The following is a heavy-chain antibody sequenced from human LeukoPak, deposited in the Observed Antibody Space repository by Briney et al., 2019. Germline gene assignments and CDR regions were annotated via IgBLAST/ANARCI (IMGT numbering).Heavy chain of an antibody. CDR1: GGSISSYY. Sequence: SETLSLTCTVSGGSISSYYWSWIRQPPGKGLEWIGYIYYSGSTNYNPSLKSRVTISVDTSKNQFSLKLSSVTATDTAVYYCARGTPEFLGLDYWGQGTLVTVSS. D-gene: IGHD1-14*01. V-gene: IGHV4-59*01. CDR3: ARGTPEFLGLDY. J-gene: IGHJ4*02. CDR2: IYYSGST.